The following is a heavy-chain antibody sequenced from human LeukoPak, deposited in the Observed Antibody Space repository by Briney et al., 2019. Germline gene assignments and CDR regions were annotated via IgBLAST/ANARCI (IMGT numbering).Heavy chain of an antibody. CDR2: TYYRSKWYH. D-gene: IGHD6-19*01. CDR1: GESVSSNSAA. Sequence: SQTLSLTCAISGESVSSNSAAWNWIRQSPSRGLEWLGRTYYRSKWYHDYAVSVKSRITINPDTSNNQFSLQLNSVTPEDTAVYYCARDPSSGWPIVDAFDIWGQGTMVTVSS. CDR3: ARDPSSGWPIVDAFDI. V-gene: IGHV6-1*01. J-gene: IGHJ3*02.